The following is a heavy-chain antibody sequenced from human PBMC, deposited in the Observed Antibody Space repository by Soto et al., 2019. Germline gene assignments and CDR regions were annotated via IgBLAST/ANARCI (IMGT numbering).Heavy chain of an antibody. V-gene: IGHV3-23*01. Sequence: GGSLRLSCAASGFTFSSYAMSWVRQAPGKGLEWVSAISGSGGSTYYADSVKGRFTISRDNSKNSLYLQMNSLRAEDTAVYYCAKVSGLLWFGENNWFDPWGQGTLVTVSS. CDR3: AKVSGLLWFGENNWFDP. CDR2: ISGSGGST. CDR1: GFTFSSYA. J-gene: IGHJ5*02. D-gene: IGHD3-10*01.